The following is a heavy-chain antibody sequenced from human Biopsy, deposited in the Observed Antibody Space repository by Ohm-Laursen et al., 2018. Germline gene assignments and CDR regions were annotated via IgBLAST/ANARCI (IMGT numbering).Heavy chain of an antibody. D-gene: IGHD4-17*01. CDR3: GNEVYGRDY. CDR2: INQSGET. Sequence: GTLSLTCTAYGATFSDYYWSWIRQPPGKGLEWIGQINQSGETKYSPSLQSRVTISAEVSKNQFSLKLRSLTAADTAIYYCGNEVYGRDYWGQGARVTVSS. V-gene: IGHV4-34*08. CDR1: GATFSDYY. J-gene: IGHJ4*02.